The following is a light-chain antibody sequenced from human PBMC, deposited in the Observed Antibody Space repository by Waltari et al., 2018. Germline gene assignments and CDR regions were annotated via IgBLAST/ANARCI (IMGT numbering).Light chain of an antibody. CDR2: DVA. Sequence: QSALTQPASVSGSPGQSISISCTGTSSDVGGYNFVSWYQQHPGKAPQLMIYDVANRSPGVYKRFSGSKSGNAASRTVAGLQAEDEADYYGSSYTSSSTRVFGTGTKVTVL. CDR3: SSYTSSSTRV. J-gene: IGLJ1*01. CDR1: SSDVGGYNF. V-gene: IGLV2-14*03.